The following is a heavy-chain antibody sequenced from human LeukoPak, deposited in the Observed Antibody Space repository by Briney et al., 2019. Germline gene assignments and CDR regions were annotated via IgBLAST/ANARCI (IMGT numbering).Heavy chain of an antibody. D-gene: IGHD2-21*02. Sequence: EASETLSLTCAVYGGSFSGYYWSWIRQPPGKGLEWIGEIHPGGSTNYNPSLKSRVTIAGDTSKNQFSLTLSSVTAADTAIYYCARGSDRAKISYWGQGTLVTVSS. CDR2: IHPGGST. V-gene: IGHV4-34*01. CDR1: GGSFSGYY. CDR3: ARGSDRAKISY. J-gene: IGHJ4*02.